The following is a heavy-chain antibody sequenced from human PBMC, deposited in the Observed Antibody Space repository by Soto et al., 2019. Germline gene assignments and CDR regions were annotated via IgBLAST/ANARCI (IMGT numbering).Heavy chain of an antibody. D-gene: IGHD4-17*01. CDR1: GFTFDDYA. CDR2: ISWNSGNV. V-gene: IGHV3-9*01. Sequence: EVQLVESGGGLVQPGRSLRLSCAASGFTFDDYAMHWVRQPPGKGLEWVSSISWNSGNVGYADSVKGRFTISRDNAKNSLYLQMNSLRGEDTALYYCAKGASTTVFAFNDYWGQGTLVTVSS. CDR3: AKGASTTVFAFNDY. J-gene: IGHJ4*02.